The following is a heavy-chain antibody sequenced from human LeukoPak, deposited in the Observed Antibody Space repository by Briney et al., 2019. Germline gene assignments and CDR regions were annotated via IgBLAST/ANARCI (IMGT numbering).Heavy chain of an antibody. D-gene: IGHD4-17*01. CDR2: INGNGSST. J-gene: IGHJ5*02. CDR1: GFTFSFSW. Sequence: GGSLRLSCAASGFTFSFSWMHWVRQAPGKGLVWVSRINGNGSSTTYADSVKGRFTISRDNAKNTLYLQMNSLRAEDTAVYYCARSIRVLNWFDPWGQGTLVTVSS. CDR3: ARSIRVLNWFDP. V-gene: IGHV3-74*01.